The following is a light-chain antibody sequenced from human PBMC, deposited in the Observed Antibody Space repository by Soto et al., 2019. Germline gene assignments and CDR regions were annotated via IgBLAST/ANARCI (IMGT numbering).Light chain of an antibody. CDR1: QSFSHNY. J-gene: IGKJ1*01. CDR3: QQYRDSRT. Sequence: EIVLTQSPGTLSLSPGKRATLSCRASQSFSHNYLAWYQQRPGQAPRLLIYGASSRATGIPDRFSGSGSGTDFTLTISRLEPEDFAVYYCQQYRDSRTFGQGTKVDIK. V-gene: IGKV3-20*01. CDR2: GAS.